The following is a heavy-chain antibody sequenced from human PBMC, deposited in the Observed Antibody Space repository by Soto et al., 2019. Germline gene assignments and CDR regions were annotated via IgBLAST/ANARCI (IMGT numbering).Heavy chain of an antibody. CDR1: GFTFSSHW. CDR2: INQDGSRK. Sequence: PGGSLRLSYAASGFTFSSHWMSWVRQAPGKGLEWVANINQDGSRKYYVDSLRGRFTISRDNAKNSLDLQMDSLTAEDTAVYYCARDHDGKDCWGQGTLVTVSS. CDR3: ARDHDGKDC. J-gene: IGHJ4*02. V-gene: IGHV3-7*01.